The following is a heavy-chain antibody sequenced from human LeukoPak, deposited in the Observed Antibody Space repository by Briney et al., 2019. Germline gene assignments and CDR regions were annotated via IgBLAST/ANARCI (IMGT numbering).Heavy chain of an antibody. J-gene: IGHJ5*02. CDR3: ARGRYDFWSGPYNWFDP. CDR2: ISSNGGST. CDR1: GFTFSSYA. V-gene: IGHV3-64*01. Sequence: GGSLRLSCAASGFTFSSYAMHWVRQAPGKGLEYVSAISSNGGSTYYANSVKGRITISRDNSKNTLYLQMGSLRAEDMAVYYCARGRYDFWSGPYNWFDPWGQGTLVTVSS. D-gene: IGHD3-3*01.